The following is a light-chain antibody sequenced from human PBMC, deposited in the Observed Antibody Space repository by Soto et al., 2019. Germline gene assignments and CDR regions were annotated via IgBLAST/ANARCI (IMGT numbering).Light chain of an antibody. V-gene: IGLV1-44*01. CDR1: SSNIGSET. CDR2: GNN. J-gene: IGLJ1*01. Sequence: QSVLTQPPSASGTPGQRVTISCSGSSSNIGSETVNWYQQVPGTAPKLLIYGNNQRPSGVPDRFSGSKSGTSASLAISGLQSEDEADYYCQSYDSSLSGFYVFGTGTKVTVL. CDR3: QSYDSSLSGFYV.